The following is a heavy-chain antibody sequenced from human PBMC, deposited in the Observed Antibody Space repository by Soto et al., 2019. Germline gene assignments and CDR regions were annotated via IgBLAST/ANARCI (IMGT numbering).Heavy chain of an antibody. V-gene: IGHV1-18*01. CDR3: VMVDNYVTPTQQDV. D-gene: IGHD3-16*01. Sequence: QVQLVQSGDEVKKPGASVKVSCKASGCIFVNYGIAWVREAPRQGLEWMGWISPYTGNTHSASKVQGRLTMTTDTSTSTAYMDLGSLTSDDTAVYYCVMVDNYVTPTQQDVWGQGTTVTVSS. CDR1: GCIFVNYG. CDR2: ISPYTGNT. J-gene: IGHJ6*02.